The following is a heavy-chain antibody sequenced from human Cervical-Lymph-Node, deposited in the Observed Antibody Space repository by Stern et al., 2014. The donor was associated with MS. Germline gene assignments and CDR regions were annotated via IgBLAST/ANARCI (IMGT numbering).Heavy chain of an antibody. J-gene: IGHJ5*02. CDR2: LDHGGST. Sequence: VQLVESGLGLVEPSQTLSLTCAVSGGSISSHGYSWSWMRQPPGKGLEWIGSLDHGGSTYYNPSLKSRVTISIDRSKNQFSLKLTSVPAADTAVVYCAGYHPLYKWFDPWGQGTLVTVSS. D-gene: IGHD5-12*01. CDR3: AGYHPLYKWFDP. CDR1: GGSISSHGYS. V-gene: IGHV4-30-2*01.